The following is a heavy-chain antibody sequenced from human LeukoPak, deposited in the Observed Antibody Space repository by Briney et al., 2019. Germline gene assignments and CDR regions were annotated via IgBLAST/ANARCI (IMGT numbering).Heavy chain of an antibody. V-gene: IGHV3-23*01. CDR2: ISGTGGST. D-gene: IGHD2-2*01. Sequence: PGGSLRLSCAASGFTFSRHAMSWVRQAPGSGLEWVSGISGTGGSTYYSDSVKGRFTISRDNSKKTLYLQMDSLRVEDTAVYYCAKVSTAVQISYFDSWGQGTLV. CDR1: GFTFSRHA. J-gene: IGHJ4*02. CDR3: AKVSTAVQISYFDS.